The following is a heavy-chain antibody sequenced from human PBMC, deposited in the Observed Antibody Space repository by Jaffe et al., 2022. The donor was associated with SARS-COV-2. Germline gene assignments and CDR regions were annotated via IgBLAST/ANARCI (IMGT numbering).Heavy chain of an antibody. J-gene: IGHJ1*01. CDR2: ISYDGSKK. V-gene: IGHV3-30-3*01. CDR1: GFTFSSYA. Sequence: QVQLVESGGGVVQPGRSLRLSCAASGFTFSSYAMHWVRQAPGKGLEWVAVISYDGSKKNYADSVKGRFTISRDNSKNTLYLQMNSLRAEDTAVYYCARSIYYSDSHGSQLGSYLHHWGQGTLVTVSS. CDR3: ARSIYYSDSHGSQLGSYLHH. D-gene: IGHD3-22*01.